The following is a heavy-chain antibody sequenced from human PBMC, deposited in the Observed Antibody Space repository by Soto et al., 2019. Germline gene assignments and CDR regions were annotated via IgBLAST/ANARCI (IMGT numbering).Heavy chain of an antibody. CDR2: INHSGST. Sequence: XGTLRLSCAVYGGSFSGYYLSWIRQPPGKGLEWIGEINHSGSTNYNPSLKSRVTISVDTSKNQFSLKLSSVTAADTAVYYCARGPFWSGYYSYYGMDVWGQGTTVTVSS. J-gene: IGHJ6*02. CDR3: ARGPFWSGYYSYYGMDV. CDR1: GGSFSGYY. D-gene: IGHD3-3*01. V-gene: IGHV4-34*01.